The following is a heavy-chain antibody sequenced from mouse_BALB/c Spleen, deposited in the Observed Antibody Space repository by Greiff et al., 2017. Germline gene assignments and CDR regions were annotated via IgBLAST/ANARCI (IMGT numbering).Heavy chain of an antibody. D-gene: IGHD1-1*01. Sequence: QVQLQQSGAELVKPGASVKMSCKAFGYTFTTYPIEWMKQNHGKSLEWIGNFHPYNDDTKYNEKFKGKANLTVEKSSSTVYWELSRLTSDDSAVYYCARRTTGYAMDYWGQGTSVTVSS. J-gene: IGHJ4*01. CDR1: GYTFTTYP. CDR3: ARRTTGYAMDY. CDR2: FHPYNDDT. V-gene: IGHV1-47*01.